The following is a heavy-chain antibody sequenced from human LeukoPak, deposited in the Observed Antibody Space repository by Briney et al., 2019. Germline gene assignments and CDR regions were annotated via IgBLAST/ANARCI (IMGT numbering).Heavy chain of an antibody. D-gene: IGHD5-12*01. CDR2: IWYDGSNK. V-gene: IGHV3-33*01. CDR3: AREMGLNIVATFGY. Sequence: SGGPLRLSCAASGFTFSNYGMHWVRQAPGKGLEWVALIWYDGSNKYYADSVQGRFIISRDNSKNTLYLQMNSLRAEDTAVYYCAREMGLNIVATFGYWGQGTLVTVSS. J-gene: IGHJ4*02. CDR1: GFTFSNYG.